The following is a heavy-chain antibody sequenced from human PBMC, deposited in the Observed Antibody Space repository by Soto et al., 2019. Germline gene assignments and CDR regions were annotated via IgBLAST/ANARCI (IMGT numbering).Heavy chain of an antibody. J-gene: IGHJ6*03. V-gene: IGHV2-5*02. CDR1: GFSLNTSAVG. Sequence: QITLKESGPTLVKPTQTLTLTCTFSGFSLNTSAVGVGWIRQPPGKALEWLALVYWDDDKRYSPSLKSRVTITKDSSKIQVVLTMTTMAPVDTATYFCSHVLGYCSSVTCYHSVDYMDVWGKGTTVTVSS. CDR2: VYWDDDK. D-gene: IGHD2-15*01. CDR3: SHVLGYCSSVTCYHSVDYMDV.